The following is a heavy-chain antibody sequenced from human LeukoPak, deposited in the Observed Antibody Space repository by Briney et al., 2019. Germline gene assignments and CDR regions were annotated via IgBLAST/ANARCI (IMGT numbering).Heavy chain of an antibody. CDR3: AKWGDYDILTGYYDSDY. CDR1: GFTFSNYV. CDR2: VSGRDDST. J-gene: IGHJ4*02. V-gene: IGHV3-23*01. D-gene: IGHD3-9*01. Sequence: QTGASLRLSCAASGFTFSNYVMSWVRQAPGKGLEWVSAVSGRDDSTYYADSVKGRFTIPRDTSKNTLYLQMNSLRAEDTAVYYCAKWGDYDILTGYYDSDYWGQGTLVTVSS.